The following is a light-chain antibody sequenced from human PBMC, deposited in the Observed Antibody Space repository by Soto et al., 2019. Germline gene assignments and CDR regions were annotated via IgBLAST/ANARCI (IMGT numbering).Light chain of an antibody. CDR2: DVS. CDR3: SSYTSSNTLYV. J-gene: IGLJ1*01. Sequence: QSVLTQPASVSGSPGHSITISCTGTSSDVGGYNYVSWYQQHPGKAPKLMIYDVSNRPSGVSNRFSGSKSGNTASLTISGLQAEDEADYYCSSYTSSNTLYVFGTGTKLTVL. V-gene: IGLV2-14*01. CDR1: SSDVGGYNY.